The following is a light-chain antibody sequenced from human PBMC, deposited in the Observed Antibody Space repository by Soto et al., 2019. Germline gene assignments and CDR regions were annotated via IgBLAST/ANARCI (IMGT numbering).Light chain of an antibody. Sequence: EIVLTQSPGTLSLSPGERATLSCRASQSVTSSHLAWYHQKPGQAPRLLIYDASNRATGIPDRFSGSGSGTDFTLTISRLEPEDFAVYYCQQYGSSPRTFGQGTKVDIK. CDR3: QQYGSSPRT. CDR2: DAS. J-gene: IGKJ1*01. CDR1: QSVTSSH. V-gene: IGKV3-20*01.